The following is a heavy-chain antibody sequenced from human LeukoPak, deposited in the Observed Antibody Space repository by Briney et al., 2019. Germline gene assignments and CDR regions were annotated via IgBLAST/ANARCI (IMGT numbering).Heavy chain of an antibody. J-gene: IGHJ5*02. CDR3: ARAVASAAPFDP. CDR1: GDSISSGSYF. D-gene: IGHD6-13*01. CDR2: IYITGST. V-gene: IGHV4-61*02. Sequence: PSETLSLTCTVSGDSISSGSYFWSWIRQPAGKGLEWIGRIYITGSTSYNPSLKSRVSISLDTSKNQFSLKLSSVTAADTAVYYCARAVASAAPFDPWGQGTLVTVSS.